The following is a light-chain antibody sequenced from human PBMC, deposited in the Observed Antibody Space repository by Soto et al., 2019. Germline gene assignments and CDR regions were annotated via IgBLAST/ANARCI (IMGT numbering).Light chain of an antibody. CDR3: SSYTSSSTLDV. CDR1: SSDVGGYNY. V-gene: IGLV2-14*01. Sequence: QSALTQPASVSGSPGQSITISCTGTSSDVGGYNYVSWYQQHPGKAPKLMIYDVSNRPSGVSNRVSGSKSGNTASLTISGLQADDEADYYCSSYTSSSTLDVFGTGTKVTVL. CDR2: DVS. J-gene: IGLJ1*01.